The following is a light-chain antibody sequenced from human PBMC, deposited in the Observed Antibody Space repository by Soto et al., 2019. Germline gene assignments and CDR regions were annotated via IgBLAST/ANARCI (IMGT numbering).Light chain of an antibody. Sequence: SVLTQPASVSGSPGQSITISCTGTSSDVGSYNLVSWYQQHPGKAPKLMIYEGSKRPSGVSNRFSGSKSGNTASLTISGLQAEDEADYYCCSYAGSSTLYVFGTGTKVTV. V-gene: IGLV2-23*01. CDR1: SSDVGSYNL. J-gene: IGLJ1*01. CDR2: EGS. CDR3: CSYAGSSTLYV.